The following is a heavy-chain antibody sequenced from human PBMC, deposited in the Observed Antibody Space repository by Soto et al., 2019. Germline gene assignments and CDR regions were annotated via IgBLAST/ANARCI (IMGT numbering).Heavy chain of an antibody. Sequence: QVQLQQWGAGLLKPSETLSLTCAVYGGSFSGYYWSWIRQPPGKGLEWMGEINHSGSTNYNPSLKSRVTLSVDTSKNQFSLKLRSVTAADTAVYYCARGTWIQLWLEAAYGMDVWGQGTTVTVSS. J-gene: IGHJ6*02. CDR3: ARGTWIQLWLEAAYGMDV. V-gene: IGHV4-34*01. CDR2: INHSGST. D-gene: IGHD5-18*01. CDR1: GGSFSGYY.